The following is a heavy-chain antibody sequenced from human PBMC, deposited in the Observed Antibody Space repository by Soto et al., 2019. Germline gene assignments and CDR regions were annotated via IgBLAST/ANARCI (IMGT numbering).Heavy chain of an antibody. CDR2: IYYSGST. Sequence: TLSLTCTVSGGSISSSSYYWGWIRQPPGKGLEWIGSIYYSGSTYYNPSLKSRVTISVDTSKNQFSLKLSSVTAADTAVYYCATKVVTAIGYFDYWGQGTLVTVSS. V-gene: IGHV4-39*01. J-gene: IGHJ4*02. CDR3: ATKVVTAIGYFDY. CDR1: GGSISSSSYY. D-gene: IGHD2-21*02.